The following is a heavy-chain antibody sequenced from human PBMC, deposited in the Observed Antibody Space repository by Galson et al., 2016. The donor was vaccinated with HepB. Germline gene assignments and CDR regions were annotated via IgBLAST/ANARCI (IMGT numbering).Heavy chain of an antibody. V-gene: IGHV3-23*01. J-gene: IGHJ4*02. CDR1: GFIFSRYA. Sequence: SLRLSCAASGFIFSRYAMSWVRQAPGKGLEWVSAISGTPPTTDHADSVKGRFTISRDDSKNTLFLQMSSLRAEDTAVYYCASHMGIGFYFDHWGQRALVTVSS. CDR2: ISGTPPTT. CDR3: ASHMGIGFYFDH. D-gene: IGHD7-27*01.